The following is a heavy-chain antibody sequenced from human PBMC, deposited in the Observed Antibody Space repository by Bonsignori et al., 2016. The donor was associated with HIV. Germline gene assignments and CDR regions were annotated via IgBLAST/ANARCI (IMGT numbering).Heavy chain of an antibody. CDR3: ARGAKNYEFWSTYYTA. D-gene: IGHD3-3*01. V-gene: IGHV1-18*01. Sequence: WVRQAPGQGLEWVGWINTYSTDTRYSRKVQGRVTVTTDRATTAVYMELKSLRTDDTAVYYCARGAKNYEFWSTYYTAWGQGTLVTVSS. J-gene: IGHJ5*02. CDR2: INTYSTDT.